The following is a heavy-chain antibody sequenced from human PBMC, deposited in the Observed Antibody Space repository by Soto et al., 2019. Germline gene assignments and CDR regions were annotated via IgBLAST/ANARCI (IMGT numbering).Heavy chain of an antibody. CDR2: IYYSGST. CDR3: AGGVYIWGTYSNLYYFDY. CDR1: GGSISSDSYY. Sequence: PSETLSLTCTVSGGSISSDSYYWVWIRQPPGKGLEWIGTIYYSGSTYYNPSLRSRVTISVDTSKNQFSLKLSSVTAADTAVYYCAGGVYIWGTYSNLYYFDYWGQGTLVTVSS. V-gene: IGHV4-39*01. D-gene: IGHD3-16*01. J-gene: IGHJ4*02.